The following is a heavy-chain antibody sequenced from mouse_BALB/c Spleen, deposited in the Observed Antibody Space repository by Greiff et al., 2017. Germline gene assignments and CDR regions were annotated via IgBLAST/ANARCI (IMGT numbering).Heavy chain of an antibody. J-gene: IGHJ2*01. CDR3: ARSTMITTGFDY. CDR1: GFTFSSYT. D-gene: IGHD2-4*01. Sequence: EVQLQESGGGLVQPGGSLKLSCAASGFTFSSYTMSWVRQTPEKRLEWVAYISNGGGSTYYPDTVKGRFTISRDNAKNTLYLQMSSLKSEDTAMYYCARSTMITTGFDYWGQGTTLTVSS. V-gene: IGHV5-12-2*01. CDR2: ISNGGGST.